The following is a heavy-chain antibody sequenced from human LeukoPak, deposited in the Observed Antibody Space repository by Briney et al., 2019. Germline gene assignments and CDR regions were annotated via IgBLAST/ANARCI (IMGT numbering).Heavy chain of an antibody. CDR3: AANSGSYYYYYYYMDV. CDR1: GFTFSSYA. V-gene: IGHV3-23*01. D-gene: IGHD1-26*01. J-gene: IGHJ6*03. CDR2: ISGSGGST. Sequence: PGXSLRLSCAASGFTFSSYAMSWVRQAPGKGREWVPAISGSGGSTYYADSVKGRFTISRDNSKNTLYLQMNSLRAEDTAVYYCAANSGSYYYYYYYMDVWGKGTTVTVSS.